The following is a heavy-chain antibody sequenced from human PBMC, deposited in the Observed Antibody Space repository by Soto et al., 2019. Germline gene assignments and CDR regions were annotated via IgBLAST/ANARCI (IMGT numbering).Heavy chain of an antibody. D-gene: IGHD1-20*01. V-gene: IGHV3-23*01. CDR2: ISVSDAFI. Sequence: GGSLRLSCAASGFNVGAFAVNWVRQAPGRGLEWVSGISVSDAFIYYADSVRGRFSISRDASENILYLQMNSLRVDDTALYYCTRETVAGITGLDYWGPGTLVTVSS. CDR1: GFNVGAFA. J-gene: IGHJ4*02. CDR3: TRETVAGITGLDY.